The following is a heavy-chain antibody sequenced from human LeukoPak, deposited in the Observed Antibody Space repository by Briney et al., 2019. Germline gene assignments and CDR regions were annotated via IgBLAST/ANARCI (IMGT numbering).Heavy chain of an antibody. Sequence: PGGSLRLSCAASGFTFSSYGMHWVRQAPGKGLEWVAVISYDGSNKYYADSVKGRFTISRDNSKNTLYLQMNSLRAGDTAVYYCAKDYAGTTPYWGQGTLVTVSS. J-gene: IGHJ4*02. CDR1: GFTFSSYG. CDR3: AKDYAGTTPY. V-gene: IGHV3-30*18. CDR2: ISYDGSNK. D-gene: IGHD1-7*01.